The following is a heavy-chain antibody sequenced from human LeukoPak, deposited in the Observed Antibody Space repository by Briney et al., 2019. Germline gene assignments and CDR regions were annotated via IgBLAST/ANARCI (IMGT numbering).Heavy chain of an antibody. V-gene: IGHV4-61*05. J-gene: IGHJ3*02. CDR2: IYYSGST. Sequence: PSETLSLTCTVSGGSISSSSYYWGWIRQPPGKGLEWIGYIYYSGSTNYNPSLKSRVTISVDTSKNQFSLKLSSVTAADTAVYYCARHYGDYPDAFDIWGQGTMVTVSS. D-gene: IGHD4-17*01. CDR1: GGSISSSSYY. CDR3: ARHYGDYPDAFDI.